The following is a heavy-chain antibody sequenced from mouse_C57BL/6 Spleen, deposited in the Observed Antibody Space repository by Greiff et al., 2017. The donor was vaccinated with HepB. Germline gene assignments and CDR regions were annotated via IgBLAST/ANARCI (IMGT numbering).Heavy chain of an antibody. CDR3: ARKYYDYGGQYYFDY. V-gene: IGHV3-6*01. J-gene: IGHJ2*01. CDR1: GYSITSGYY. CDR2: ISYDGSN. D-gene: IGHD2-4*01. Sequence: DVKLQESGPGLVKPSQSLSLTCSVTGYSITSGYYWNWIRQFPGNKLEWMGYISYDGSNNYNPSLKNRISITLDTSKNQFFLKLNSVTTEDTATYYCARKYYDYGGQYYFDYWGQGTTLTVSS.